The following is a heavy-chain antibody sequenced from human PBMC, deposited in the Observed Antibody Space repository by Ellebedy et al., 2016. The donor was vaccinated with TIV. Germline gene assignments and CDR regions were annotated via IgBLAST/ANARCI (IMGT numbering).Heavy chain of an antibody. CDR2: IIPMFGTA. Sequence: ASVKVSCXAPGGTFNNHAISWVRQAPGQGLDWMGEIIPMFGTANYAQKFQDRVTITADESTSTAYMEMSSLRSDDTAMYYCARVSCSGTDCPSPTYYYYMDVWGKGTTVSVSS. V-gene: IGHV1-69*13. J-gene: IGHJ6*03. D-gene: IGHD2-2*01. CDR1: GGTFNNHA. CDR3: ARVSCSGTDCPSPTYYYYMDV.